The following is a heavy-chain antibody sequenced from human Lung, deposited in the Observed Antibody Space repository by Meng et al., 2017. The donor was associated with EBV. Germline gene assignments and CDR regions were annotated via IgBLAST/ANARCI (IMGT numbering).Heavy chain of an antibody. J-gene: IGHJ4*02. CDR2: FVNYRDT. Sequence: QVLLLPPGPGVKKPGASVRVSCKASPYAFGTYGISWVRQAPGLGLEWMGWFVNYRDTYPAPKFQDRVTMTTDTHTNTVIMELRSLTSDDTAVYYCVKGTPGRSYCDYWGQGTLVTVSS. D-gene: IGHD3-10*01. CDR3: VKGTPGRSYCDY. V-gene: IGHV1-18*01. CDR1: PYAFGTYG.